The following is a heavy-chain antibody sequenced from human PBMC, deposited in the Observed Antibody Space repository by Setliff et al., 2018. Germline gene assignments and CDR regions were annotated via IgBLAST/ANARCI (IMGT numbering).Heavy chain of an antibody. Sequence: SETLSLTCTVSGGSISSSGYYWGWIRQPPGKGLEWIGEINHSGSTNYNPSLKSRVTISVDTSKNQFSLKLSSVTAADTAVYYCARVAQYSSSSFYYYYYGMDVWGQGTLVTVSS. J-gene: IGHJ6*02. CDR3: ARVAQYSSSSFYYYYYGMDV. CDR2: INHSGST. D-gene: IGHD6-6*01. V-gene: IGHV4-39*07. CDR1: GGSISSSGYY.